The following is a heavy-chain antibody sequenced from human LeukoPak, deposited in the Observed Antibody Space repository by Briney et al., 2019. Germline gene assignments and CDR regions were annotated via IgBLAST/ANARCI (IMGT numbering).Heavy chain of an antibody. CDR1: GFTFSSYA. V-gene: IGHV3-23*01. CDR3: AKGLDYGDYKWFDP. J-gene: IGHJ5*02. CDR2: ISGSGGST. Sequence: PGGSLRLSCAVSGFTFSSYAMSWVRQAPGKGLEWVSAISGSGGSTYYADSVKGRFTISRDNSKNTLYLQMNSLRAEDTAVYYCAKGLDYGDYKWFDPWGQGTLVTVSS. D-gene: IGHD4-17*01.